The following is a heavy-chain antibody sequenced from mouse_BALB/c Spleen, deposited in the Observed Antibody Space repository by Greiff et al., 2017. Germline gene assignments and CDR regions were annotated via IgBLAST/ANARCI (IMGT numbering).Heavy chain of an antibody. CDR3: ARYGSSYYAMDY. D-gene: IGHD1-1*01. Sequence: EVQVVESGGGLVQPGGSRKLSCAASGFTFSSFGMHWVRQAPEKGLEWVAYISSGSSTIYYADTVKGRFTISRDNPKNTLFLQMTSLRSEDTAMYYCARYGSSYYAMDYWGQGNTVTVSS. CDR1: GFTFSSFG. V-gene: IGHV5-17*02. J-gene: IGHJ4*01. CDR2: ISSGSSTI.